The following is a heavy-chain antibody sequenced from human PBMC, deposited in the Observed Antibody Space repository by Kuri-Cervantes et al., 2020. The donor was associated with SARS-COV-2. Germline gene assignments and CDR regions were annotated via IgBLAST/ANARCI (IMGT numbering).Heavy chain of an antibody. J-gene: IGHJ4*02. CDR2: ISGSGGST. V-gene: IGHV3-23*01. CDR1: GFTFSSYA. CDR3: AKEPTIFGVVIIGYFDY. D-gene: IGHD3-3*01. Sequence: GESLKISCAASGFTFSSYAMSWVRQAPGKGLEWVSAISGSGGSTYYADSVKGRFTISRDNSKNTLYLQMNSLRAEDTAVYYCAKEPTIFGVVIIGYFDYWGQGTLVTVSS.